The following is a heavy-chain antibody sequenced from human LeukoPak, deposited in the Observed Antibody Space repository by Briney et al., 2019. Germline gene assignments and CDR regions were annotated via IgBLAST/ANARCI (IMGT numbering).Heavy chain of an antibody. V-gene: IGHV4-30-2*01. D-gene: IGHD4-11*01. CDR3: AGGVDYSKYFDY. J-gene: IGHJ4*02. CDR2: IYLSGST. Sequence: SQTLSLTFAVPGGSISSGGYSWSWIRQPPGKGLEWIGYIYLSGSTYHNPSLKGRVTISVDRYKNQSSLKLSSVTAADTAVYYCAGGVDYSKYFDYWGQGTLVTVSS. CDR1: GGSISSGGYS.